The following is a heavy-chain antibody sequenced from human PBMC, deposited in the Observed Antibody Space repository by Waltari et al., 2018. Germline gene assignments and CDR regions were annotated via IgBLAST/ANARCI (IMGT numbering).Heavy chain of an antibody. CDR3: ARDHWYSLDL. J-gene: IGHJ4*02. V-gene: IGHV3-7*01. Sequence: EEHLAEAGGDLVPPGQSLGLSCVASGFTFRDQWMVWVRQAPGKELEWVAKIRKDGSEDMYVDSVKGRFSISKDNAKNSVFLQMNNLRAEDTAVYYCARDHWYSLDLWGQGTRVTVSP. CDR1: GFTFRDQW. CDR2: IRKDGSED. D-gene: IGHD2-21*02.